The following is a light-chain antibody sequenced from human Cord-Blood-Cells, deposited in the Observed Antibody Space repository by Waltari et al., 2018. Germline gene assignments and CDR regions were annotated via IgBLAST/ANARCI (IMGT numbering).Light chain of an antibody. CDR1: SRDVGGYNY. CDR2: EVS. CDR3: SSYAGSNNFDV. J-gene: IGLJ1*01. V-gene: IGLV2-8*01. Sequence: QSALTQPPSASGSPGQSVTISCTGTSRDVGGYNYVSWYQQHPGKAPKLMLYEVSKRPSGVPDRFSGSKSGNTASLTVSGLQAEDEADYYCSSYAGSNNFDVFGTGTKVTVL.